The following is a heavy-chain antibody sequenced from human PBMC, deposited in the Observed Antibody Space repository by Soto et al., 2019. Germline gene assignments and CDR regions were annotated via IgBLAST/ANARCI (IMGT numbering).Heavy chain of an antibody. CDR3: ARDMYYEPPN. J-gene: IGHJ4*02. CDR2: VIPPLDIA. V-gene: IGHV1-69*04. Sequence: SSEVSCKTSGVAFKNDIITWVRQAPGQGLEWMGRVIPPLDIAIYAQKFQGRVTITADKSTSTAYMEMNSLRAEDTAVYYCARDMYYEPPNWGQGTLVTVSS. D-gene: IGHD2-8*01. CDR1: GVAFKNDI.